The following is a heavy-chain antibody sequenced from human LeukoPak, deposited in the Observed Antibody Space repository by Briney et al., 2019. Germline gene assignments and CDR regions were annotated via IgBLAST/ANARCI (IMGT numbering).Heavy chain of an antibody. CDR1: GGSFSGYY. CDR2: INHSGST. J-gene: IGHJ3*02. CDR3: ARGRRSRLRYFDWLTSAFDI. D-gene: IGHD3-9*01. V-gene: IGHV4-34*01. Sequence: KPSETLSLTCAVYGGSFSGYYWSWIRQPPGKGLEWIGEINHSGSTNYNPSLKSRVTISVDTSKNQFSLKLSSVTAAGTAVYYCARGRRSRLRYFDWLTSAFDIWGQGTMVTVSS.